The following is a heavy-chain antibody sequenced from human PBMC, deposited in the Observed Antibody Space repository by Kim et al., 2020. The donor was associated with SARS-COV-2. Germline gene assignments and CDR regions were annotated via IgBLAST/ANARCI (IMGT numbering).Heavy chain of an antibody. CDR1: GFTFADYA. Sequence: GGSLRLSCTAYGFTFADYAMSWCRQAPGKGLEWVGFIRSKAYGGTTEYAASVKGRFTISRDDSKSIAYLQMSSLKAEDTAMYYCSRDWGYNIEPTGYWGQGTLVTVSS. D-gene: IGHD5-12*01. CDR2: IRSKAYGGTT. CDR3: SRDWGYNIEPTGY. V-gene: IGHV3-49*03. J-gene: IGHJ4*02.